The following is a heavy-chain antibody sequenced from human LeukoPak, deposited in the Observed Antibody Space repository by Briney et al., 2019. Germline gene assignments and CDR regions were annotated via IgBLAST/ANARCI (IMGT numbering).Heavy chain of an antibody. J-gene: IGHJ4*02. V-gene: IGHV4-4*07. Sequence: PSETLSLSRIVSGGSVSSYYWSWIRQPAGKGLQWIGHIYPSGTTNYNPSRKSRGTISVDKTKNQVSLNLRSVTAADTALYYCARVGDSSGWYWSDWGQGTLVTVSS. CDR3: ARVGDSSGWYWSD. CDR2: IYPSGTT. CDR1: GGSVSSYY. D-gene: IGHD6-19*01.